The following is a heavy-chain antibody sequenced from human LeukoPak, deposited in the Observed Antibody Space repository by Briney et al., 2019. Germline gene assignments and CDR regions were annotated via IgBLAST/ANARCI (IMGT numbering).Heavy chain of an antibody. CDR2: ISLTGQT. CDR3: SRESRAFSPFGY. Sequence: PSGTLSLTCGVSGASISSTNWWSWVRQSPGQGLEWIGEISLTGQTNYNPSLSGRVTMLLDESSNHLSLHLTSVTAADTATYYCSRESRAFSPFGYWGQGTLVIVPS. V-gene: IGHV4-4*02. D-gene: IGHD2-2*01. CDR1: GASISSTNW. J-gene: IGHJ4*02.